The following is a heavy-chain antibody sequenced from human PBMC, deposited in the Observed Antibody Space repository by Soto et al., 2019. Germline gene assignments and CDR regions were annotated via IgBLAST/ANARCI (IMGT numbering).Heavy chain of an antibody. Sequence: GGSLRLSCAPSGFAFSSYGMHWVRQAPGVGLEWVAVIWYDEDNQYYADSVKGRFTIFRENSKNTLYLQMNSLRPEDTAIYYCARDYGDFRFDFWGQGTRVTVSS. V-gene: IGHV3-33*01. CDR2: IWYDEDNQ. CDR3: ARDYGDFRFDF. D-gene: IGHD4-17*01. CDR1: GFAFSSYG. J-gene: IGHJ4*02.